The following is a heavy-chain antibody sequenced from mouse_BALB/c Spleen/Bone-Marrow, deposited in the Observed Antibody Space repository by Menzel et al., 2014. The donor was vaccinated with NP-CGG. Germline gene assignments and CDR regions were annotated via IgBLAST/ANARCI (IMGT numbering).Heavy chain of an antibody. CDR1: GYTFTSYW. J-gene: IGHJ2*01. D-gene: IGHD2-4*01. V-gene: IGHV1-69*02. CDR3: TRRGSTMSYFDY. Sequence: QVQLQQSGAELVRPGASVKLSCKASGYTFTSYWINWVKQRPGQGLEWIGNIYPSDSYTNYNQKFKDKATLTVDKSSSTAYMQLSSPTSEDSAVYYCTRRGSTMSYFDYWGQGTTLTVSS. CDR2: IYPSDSYT.